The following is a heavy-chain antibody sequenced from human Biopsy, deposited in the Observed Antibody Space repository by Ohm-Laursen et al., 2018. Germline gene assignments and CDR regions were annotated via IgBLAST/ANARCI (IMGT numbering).Heavy chain of an antibody. J-gene: IGHJ5*02. CDR1: SGSISSSTTYY. Sequence: SETLSLTCTVSSGSISSSTTYYWAWLRQPPGKGLEWIGSIYNTENTFYNPSLKSRVTISVDTSTNQFSLRVSPVTAADTALYFCARHPTGFWFDPWGHGTLVTVSS. CDR3: ARHPTGFWFDP. V-gene: IGHV4-39*01. CDR2: IYNTENT.